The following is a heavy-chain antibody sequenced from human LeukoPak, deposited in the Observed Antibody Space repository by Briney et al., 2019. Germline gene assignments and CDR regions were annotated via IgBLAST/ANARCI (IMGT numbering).Heavy chain of an antibody. CDR1: GYSISSGYY. V-gene: IGHV4-38-2*01. D-gene: IGHD3-3*01. CDR2: IYHSGST. CDR3: ARHTFGVVIRY. J-gene: IGHJ4*02. Sequence: SETLSLTCAVSGYSISSGYYWGWIRQPPGKGLEWIGSIYHSGSTYYNPSLKSRVTMSVDTSKNHLSLKLSSVTAADTAVYYCARHTFGVVIRYWGQGTLVTVSS.